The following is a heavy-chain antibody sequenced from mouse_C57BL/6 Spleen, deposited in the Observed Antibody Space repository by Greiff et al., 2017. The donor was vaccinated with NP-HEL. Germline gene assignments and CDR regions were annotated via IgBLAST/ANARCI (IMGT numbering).Heavy chain of an antibody. CDR3: ARGSLGHWFAY. Sequence: EVQWVESGGGLVKPGGSLKLSCAASGFTFSSYAMSWVRQTPEKRLEWVATISDGGSYTYYPDNVKGRFTISRDNAKNNLYLQMSHLKSEDTAMYYCARGSLGHWFAYWGQGTLVTVSA. CDR2: ISDGGSYT. V-gene: IGHV5-4*01. CDR1: GFTFSSYA. D-gene: IGHD4-1*01. J-gene: IGHJ3*01.